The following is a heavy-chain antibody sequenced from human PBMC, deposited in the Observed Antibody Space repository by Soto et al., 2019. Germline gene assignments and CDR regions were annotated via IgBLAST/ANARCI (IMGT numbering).Heavy chain of an antibody. CDR1: GYTFTSYG. J-gene: IGHJ3*02. CDR2: ISAYNGNT. D-gene: IGHD3-3*01. CDR3: ASARESYDFWSGYPRAGGGFDI. Sequence: ASVKVSCKASGYTFTSYGISWVRQAPGQGLEWMGWISAYNGNTNYAQKLQGRVTMTTDTSTSTAYMELRSLRSDDTAVYYCASARESYDFWSGYPRAGGGFDIWGQGTMVTVSS. V-gene: IGHV1-18*04.